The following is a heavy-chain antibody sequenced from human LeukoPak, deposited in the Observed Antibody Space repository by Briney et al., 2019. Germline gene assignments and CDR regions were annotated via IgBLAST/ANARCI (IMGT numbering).Heavy chain of an antibody. CDR2: IYYSGST. CDR3: ARRLVGQTFDY. V-gene: IGHV4-59*01. J-gene: IGHJ4*02. Sequence: SEALSLTCTVSGGSIRNYYWSWIRQPPGKGLEWIGFIYYSGSTNYNPSLRSRVTISVDTSKNQFSLKLSSVTAADTAVYYCARRLVGQTFDYWGQGTLVTVSS. CDR1: GGSIRNYY. D-gene: IGHD3-10*01.